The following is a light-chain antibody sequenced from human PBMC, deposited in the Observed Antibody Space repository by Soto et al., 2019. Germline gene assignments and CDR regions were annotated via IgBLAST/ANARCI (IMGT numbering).Light chain of an antibody. CDR2: AAS. CDR1: QTVSSNY. V-gene: IGKV3-20*01. J-gene: IGKJ2*01. Sequence: EIVLTQSPGTLSLSPGERVTLSCRASQTVSSNYLAWYQQKPGQAPRLLIYAASSRAGGIADRFSASGSGTDFTLTISRLEPEDSAVYYCQQYGSSPWMYTFGQGTKVEIK. CDR3: QQYGSSPWMYT.